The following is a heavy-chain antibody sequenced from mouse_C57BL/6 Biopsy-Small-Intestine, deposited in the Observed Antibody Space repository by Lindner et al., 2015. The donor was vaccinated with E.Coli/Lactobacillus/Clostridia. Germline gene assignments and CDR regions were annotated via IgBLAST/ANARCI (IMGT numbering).Heavy chain of an antibody. CDR3: ARVPHAAVAGQFAFDI. V-gene: IGHV1-18*01. D-gene: IGHD6-1*01. CDR1: GYTFTDYY. Sequence: SVKVSCKASGYTFTDYYIHWVRQAPGQGLEWMGRINPNSGGTNYAQEFQGRVTMTRDTSISTAYMELSRLTYDDTAVYYCARVPHAAVAGQFAFDIWGQGTMVTVS. J-gene: IGHJ3*01. CDR2: INPNSGGT.